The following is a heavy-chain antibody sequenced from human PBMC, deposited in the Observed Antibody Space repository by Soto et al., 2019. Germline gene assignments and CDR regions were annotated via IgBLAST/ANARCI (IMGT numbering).Heavy chain of an antibody. CDR3: AVEQWDWFDP. Sequence: QVQLQESGPGLVKPSETLSLTCSVSGGSVNNNKYYWSWIRQPPGKGLEWIGYMYYGGSTDYNPSLKHRVTISIDTSKTQFSLSLTSVTAADTAVYYCAVEQWDWFDPWGQGTLVTVSS. CDR2: MYYGGST. D-gene: IGHD1-26*01. V-gene: IGHV4-61*01. J-gene: IGHJ5*02. CDR1: GGSVNNNKYY.